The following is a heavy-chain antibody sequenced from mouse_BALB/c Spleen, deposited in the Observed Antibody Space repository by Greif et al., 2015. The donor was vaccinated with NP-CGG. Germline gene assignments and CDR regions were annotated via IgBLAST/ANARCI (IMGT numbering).Heavy chain of an antibody. J-gene: IGHJ3*01. CDR1: GYTFTSYY. Sequence: QVQLQQSGPELVKPGASVRISCKASGYTFTSYYIHWVKQRPGQGLEWIGWIYPGNVNTKYNEKFKGNATLTADKSSSTAYMQLSSLTSEDSAVYFCARGSSGYPSFAYWGQGTLVTVSA. CDR3: ARGSSGYPSFAY. V-gene: IGHV1S56*01. D-gene: IGHD3-1*01. CDR2: IYPGNVNT.